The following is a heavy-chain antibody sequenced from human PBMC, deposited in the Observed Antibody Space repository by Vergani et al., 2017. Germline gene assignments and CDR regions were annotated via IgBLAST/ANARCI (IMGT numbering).Heavy chain of an antibody. Sequence: QVQLVQSGAEVKKPGASVKVSCKASGYTFTGYYMHWVRQAPGQGLEWMGRVNPNSGGTNDAQKFQGRVTMTRDTPISPAYMELSRLGSDDTAVYYCARDWYYYGSGSSDAFDIWGQGTMVTVSS. CDR1: GYTFTGYY. CDR2: VNPNSGGT. V-gene: IGHV1-2*06. J-gene: IGHJ3*02. D-gene: IGHD3-10*01. CDR3: ARDWYYYGSGSSDAFDI.